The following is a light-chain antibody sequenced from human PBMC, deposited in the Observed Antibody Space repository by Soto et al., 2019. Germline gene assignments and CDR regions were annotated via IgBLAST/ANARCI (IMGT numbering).Light chain of an antibody. CDR2: AAS. J-gene: IGKJ5*01. CDR3: QQANSFPIT. CDR1: QGISSW. V-gene: IGKV1D-12*01. Sequence: DIQITKSPSSVSASVGDRVTITCRASQGISSWLVWYQQKPGKAPKPLIYAASSLRTGVPSRFSGSGSGTDFSLTISSLQPEDFATYYCQQANSFPITFGQGTRLEMK.